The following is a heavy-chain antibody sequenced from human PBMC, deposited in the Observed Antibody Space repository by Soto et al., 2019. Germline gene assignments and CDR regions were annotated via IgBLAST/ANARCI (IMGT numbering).Heavy chain of an antibody. J-gene: IGHJ5*02. CDR1: GYTFTGYY. V-gene: IGHV1-2*02. Sequence: GASVKVSCKASGYTFTGYYMHWVRQAPGQGLEWMGWINPNSGGTNYAQKFQGRVTMTRDTSISTAYMELSRLRSDDTAVYYCARGITIFGVVIPRFDPWGQGTLVTVSS. CDR3: ARGITIFGVVIPRFDP. D-gene: IGHD3-3*01. CDR2: INPNSGGT.